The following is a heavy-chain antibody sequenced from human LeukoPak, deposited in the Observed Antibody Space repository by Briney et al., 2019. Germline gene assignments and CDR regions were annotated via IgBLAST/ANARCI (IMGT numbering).Heavy chain of an antibody. D-gene: IGHD6-13*01. J-gene: IGHJ4*02. CDR2: IGGTNEET. Sequence: PGGSLRLSCVGSGFLFKLFAVGWVRQAPGKGLEWVSVIGGTNEETDYADSVRGHFTISRDNSKNTLYLQMNSLRAEDTAVYYCAKDQGIAAAGTGGDYWGQGTLVTVSS. CDR1: GFLFKLFA. CDR3: AKDQGIAAAGTGGDY. V-gene: IGHV3-23*01.